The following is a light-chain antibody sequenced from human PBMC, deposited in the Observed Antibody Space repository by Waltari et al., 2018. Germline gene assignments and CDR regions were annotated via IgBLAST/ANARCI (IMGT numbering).Light chain of an antibody. CDR3: QARAPGIRV. Sequence: QLLLTQSPSASASLGASVRLTCTLSRGHSTYSIEWHQHQPEKGPRYLMTLHSVGSHTRGVGIPDRFSGSSSGAVRYLTISSLQTEDEADYYCQARAPGIRVFGGGTKLTVL. CDR2: LHSVGSH. V-gene: IGLV4-69*01. CDR1: RGHSTYS. J-gene: IGLJ3*02.